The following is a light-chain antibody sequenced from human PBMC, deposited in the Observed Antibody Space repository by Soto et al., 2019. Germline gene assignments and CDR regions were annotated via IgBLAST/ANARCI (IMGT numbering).Light chain of an antibody. CDR3: SSYTSTWV. V-gene: IGLV2-14*01. CDR1: SSDIGGYKY. CDR2: DVN. Sequence: QSALTQPASVSGSPGQSITISCTGASSDIGGYKYVSWYQQYPGEAPKLILYDVNSRPSGVSNRFSGSKSGNTASLTISGLQAVDDAYYYCSSYTSTWVFGTGTKVTVL. J-gene: IGLJ1*01.